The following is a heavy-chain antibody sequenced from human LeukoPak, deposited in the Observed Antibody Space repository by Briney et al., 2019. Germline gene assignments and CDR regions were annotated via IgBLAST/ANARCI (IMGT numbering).Heavy chain of an antibody. D-gene: IGHD6-6*01. CDR1: GYTFTSYG. CDR3: ARDLGSSATSTNWFDP. J-gene: IGHJ5*02. V-gene: IGHV1-18*01. CDR2: ISAYNGNT. Sequence: ASVKVSCKASGYTFTSYGISWVRQAPGQGLEWMGWISAYNGNTNYAQKLQGRVTMTTDTSTSTAYMELRSLRSDDTAAYYCARDLGSSATSTNWFDPWGQGTLVTVSS.